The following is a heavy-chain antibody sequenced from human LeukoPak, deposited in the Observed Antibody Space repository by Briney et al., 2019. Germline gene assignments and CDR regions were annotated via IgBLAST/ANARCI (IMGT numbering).Heavy chain of an antibody. CDR2: IYPGDSDT. D-gene: IGHD3-10*01. V-gene: IGHV5-51*01. Sequence: GESLKISCKGSGYSFTSYWIGWVRPMPGKGLEWMGIIYPGDSDTRYSPSFQGQVTISADKSISTAYLQWSGLKASDTAMYYCARAGYYYGSGSPTHFDYWGQGTLVTVSS. CDR1: GYSFTSYW. J-gene: IGHJ4*02. CDR3: ARAGYYYGSGSPTHFDY.